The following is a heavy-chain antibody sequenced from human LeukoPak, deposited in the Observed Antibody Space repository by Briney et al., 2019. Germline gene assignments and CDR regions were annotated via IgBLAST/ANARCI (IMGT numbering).Heavy chain of an antibody. J-gene: IGHJ4*02. V-gene: IGHV1-8*01. CDR3: ARSPGYDFWSGHDY. Sequence: GASVKVSCKASGYTFTNYDINWVRQATGQGLEWMGWMNPKTGDTGYAQKFQGRVTMTRDTSISTAYMEVSSLRSEDTAVYYCARSPGYDFWSGHDYWGQGTLVTVSS. CDR1: GYTFTNYD. CDR2: MNPKTGDT. D-gene: IGHD3-3*01.